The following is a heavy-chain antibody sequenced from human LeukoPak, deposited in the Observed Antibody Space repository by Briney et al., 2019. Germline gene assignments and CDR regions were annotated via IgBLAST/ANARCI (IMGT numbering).Heavy chain of an antibody. CDR3: ARAQIPASGFSGYDFAY. CDR1: GGSISSYY. Sequence: PSETLSLTCTVSGGSISSYYWSWIRQPPGKGLEWIGYIYYSGSTNYNPSLKSRVTISVDTSKNQFSLKLSSVTAADTAVYYCARAQIPASGFSGYDFAYWGQGTLVTVSS. J-gene: IGHJ4*02. V-gene: IGHV4-59*01. CDR2: IYYSGST. D-gene: IGHD5-12*01.